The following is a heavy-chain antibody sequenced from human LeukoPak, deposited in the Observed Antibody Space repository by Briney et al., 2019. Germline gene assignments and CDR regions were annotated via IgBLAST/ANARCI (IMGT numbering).Heavy chain of an antibody. D-gene: IGHD6-19*01. J-gene: IGHJ4*02. CDR3: TTDSVAGTEF. CDR2: IKSKTDGGTT. V-gene: IGHV3-15*01. Sequence: PGGSLRLSCAASGFIFNNAWMSWVRQAPGKGLEWVGRIKSKTDGGTTDYAAPVKGRFTISRDDSKNTLSLQMNSLKTEDTAVYYCTTDSVAGTEFWGQGTLVTVSS. CDR1: GFIFNNAW.